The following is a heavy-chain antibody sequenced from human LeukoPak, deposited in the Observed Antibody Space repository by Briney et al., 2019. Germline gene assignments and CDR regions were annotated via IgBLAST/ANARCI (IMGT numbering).Heavy chain of an antibody. V-gene: IGHV1-69*05. CDR2: IIPIFGTA. CDR1: RGTFSSYT. J-gene: IGHJ4*02. Sequence: SVKVSCKASRGTFSSYTISWVRQAPGQGLEWMGGIIPIFGTANYAQKFQGRVTMTRDMSTSTVYMELSSLRSEDTAVYYCARDKAQDIVATSSSSWYDYWGQGTLVTVSS. D-gene: IGHD5-12*01. CDR3: ARDKAQDIVATSSSSWYDY.